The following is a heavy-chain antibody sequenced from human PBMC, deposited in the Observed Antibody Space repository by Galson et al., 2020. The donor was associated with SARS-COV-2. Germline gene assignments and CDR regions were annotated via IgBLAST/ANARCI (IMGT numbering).Heavy chain of an antibody. Sequence: ASVTVSCKASGYTFTSYGISWVRQAPGQGLEWMGWISAYNGNTNYAQKLQGRVTMTTDTSTSTAYMELRSLRSADTAVYYCAIGGYSYGPPYFDYWGQGTLVTVSS. V-gene: IGHV1-18*01. D-gene: IGHD5-18*01. CDR3: AIGGYSYGPPYFDY. CDR2: ISAYNGNT. J-gene: IGHJ4*02. CDR1: GYTFTSYG.